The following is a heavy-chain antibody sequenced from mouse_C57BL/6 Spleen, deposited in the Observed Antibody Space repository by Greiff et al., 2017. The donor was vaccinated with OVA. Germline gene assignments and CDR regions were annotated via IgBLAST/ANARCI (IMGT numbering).Heavy chain of an antibody. Sequence: EVKLVESGGGLVQPGGSLKLSCAASGFTFSDYYMYWVRQTPEKRLEWVAYISNGGGSTYYPDTVKGRFTISRANAKNTLYLQMSRLKSEDTAMYYCARLFTNAMDYWGQGTSVTVSS. J-gene: IGHJ4*01. CDR2: ISNGGGST. CDR3: ARLFTNAMDY. D-gene: IGHD1-1*01. CDR1: GFTFSDYY. V-gene: IGHV5-12*01.